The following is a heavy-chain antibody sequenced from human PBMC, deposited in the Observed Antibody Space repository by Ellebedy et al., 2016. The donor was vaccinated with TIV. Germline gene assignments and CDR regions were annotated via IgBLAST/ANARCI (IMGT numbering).Heavy chain of an antibody. CDR1: GDSVSSGRCY. D-gene: IGHD2-15*01. J-gene: IGHJ6*02. V-gene: IGHV4-61*01. CDR2: RYYTGTT. CDR3: AGACYSPYAMDV. Sequence: SETLSLTCTVAGDSVSSGRCYWNWIRQPPGKGLEWIGYRYYTGTTNYNPSLKSRVTISEDTSKNQFSLKLRSVGAGDTAVYYCAGACYSPYAMDVWGQGTTVTVS.